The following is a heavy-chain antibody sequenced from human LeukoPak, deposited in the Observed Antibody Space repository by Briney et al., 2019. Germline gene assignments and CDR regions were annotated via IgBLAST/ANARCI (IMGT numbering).Heavy chain of an antibody. CDR3: ATRDVFDI. V-gene: IGHV3-53*01. CDR1: GFTVSTNY. Sequence: GGSLRLSCAASGFTVSTNYMTWVRQAPGKGLEWVSVIYSGGSTYYADSVKGRFTISRDTSKNTLYLQMNSLRAEDTAVYYCATRDVFDIWGQGTMVTVSS. CDR2: IYSGGST. J-gene: IGHJ3*02.